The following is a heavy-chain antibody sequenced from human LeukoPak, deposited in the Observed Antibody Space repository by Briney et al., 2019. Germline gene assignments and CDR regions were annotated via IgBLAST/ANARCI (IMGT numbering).Heavy chain of an antibody. J-gene: IGHJ6*03. CDR2: IYYSEST. Sequence: SETLSLTCTVSGGSISSYYWSWIRQPPGKGLEWIGYIYYSESTNYNPSLKSRVTISVDTSKNQFSLKLSSVTAADTAVYYCARERDPYYYMDVWGKGTTVTVSS. CDR1: GGSISSYY. V-gene: IGHV4-59*12. CDR3: ARERDPYYYMDV. D-gene: IGHD5-24*01.